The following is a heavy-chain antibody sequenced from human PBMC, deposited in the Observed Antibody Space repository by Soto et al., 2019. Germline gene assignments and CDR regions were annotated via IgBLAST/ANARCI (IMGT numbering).Heavy chain of an antibody. Sequence: QVQLVESGGGLVKPGGSLRLSCAASGFTFSDYYMSWIRQAPGKGLEWVSYISSSSSYTNYADSVKGRFTISRDNAKNSLYLQMNSLRAEDTAVYYCARVDCGGDCYSGYYYGMDVWGQGTTVTVSS. D-gene: IGHD2-21*02. CDR2: ISSSSSYT. CDR1: GFTFSDYY. J-gene: IGHJ6*02. CDR3: ARVDCGGDCYSGYYYGMDV. V-gene: IGHV3-11*06.